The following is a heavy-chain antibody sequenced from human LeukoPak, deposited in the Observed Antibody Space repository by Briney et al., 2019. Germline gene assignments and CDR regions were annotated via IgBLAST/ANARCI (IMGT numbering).Heavy chain of an antibody. V-gene: IGHV4-34*01. CDR2: INYSGST. D-gene: IGHD6-13*01. CDR3: ARGGSSSSWYVPHPFDY. J-gene: IGHJ4*02. Sequence: SETLSLTCAVYGGSFSGYYWSWIRQPPGKGLEWIGEINYSGSTNYNPSLKSRVTISVDTSKNQFSLKLSSVTAADTAVYYCARGGSSSSWYVPHPFDYWGQGTLVTVSS. CDR1: GGSFSGYY.